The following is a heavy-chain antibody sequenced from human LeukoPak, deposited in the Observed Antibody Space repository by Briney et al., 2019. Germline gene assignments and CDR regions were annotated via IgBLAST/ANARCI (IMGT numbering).Heavy chain of an antibody. CDR2: IYPGDSDT. CDR1: GYSFTSYW. J-gene: IGHJ6*02. D-gene: IGHD3-10*01. V-gene: IGHV5-51*01. CDR3: ATTSPMVSLFSRPNYGMDV. Sequence: GESLKISCKGSGYSFTSYWIGWVRQMPGKGLEWMGIIYPGDSDTRYSPSFQGQVTISADKSISTAYLQWSSLKASDTAMYYCATTSPMVSLFSRPNYGMDVWGQGTTVTVSS.